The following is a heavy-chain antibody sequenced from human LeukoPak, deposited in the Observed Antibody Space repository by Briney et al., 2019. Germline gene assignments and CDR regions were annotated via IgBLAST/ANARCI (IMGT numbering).Heavy chain of an antibody. CDR3: ARGSLYDSSGYYWDY. D-gene: IGHD3-22*01. CDR2: IYYSGSP. V-gene: IGHV4-59*11. Sequence: NTSETLSLTCSLSSGSLSGHSWTWIRQPPGKGLEWIGYIYYSGSPSYSPSLKSRVTISADTSRSQFSLQLTSVTPADTAVYYCARGSLYDSSGYYWDYWGQGSLVTVSS. CDR1: SGSLSGHS. J-gene: IGHJ4*02.